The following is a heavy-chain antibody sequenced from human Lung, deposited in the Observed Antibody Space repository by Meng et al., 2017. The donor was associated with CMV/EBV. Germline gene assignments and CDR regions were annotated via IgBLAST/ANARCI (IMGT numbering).Heavy chain of an antibody. D-gene: IGHD2-2*01. CDR1: GFIVSTKY. CDR2: IYSGGST. CDR3: ARGEVPAIIDY. J-gene: IGHJ4*02. Sequence: EGQWVEAGEGLVQPGGSLGLSCEASGFIVSTKYMNWVRQAPGKGLEWVSVIYSGGSTYYTDSVKGRFTISRDNSKNTLYLQMNSLRTEDTAVYYCARGEVPAIIDYWGQGILVTVSS. V-gene: IGHV3-66*01.